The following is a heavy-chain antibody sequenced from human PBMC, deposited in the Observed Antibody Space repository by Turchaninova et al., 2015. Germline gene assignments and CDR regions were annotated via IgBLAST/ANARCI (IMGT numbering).Heavy chain of an antibody. J-gene: IGHJ2*01. CDR1: GGSFRGYY. D-gene: IGHD5-18*01. CDR2: INQSGNT. Sequence: QEQLQQWGAGLLKPSETLSLTCAVYGGSFRGYYWSWIRQPPGKGREWIGEINQSGNTNYNPSRKIRVTISVDTSKNQFSLKLSSVTAADTAVYYGARGGGYRRYFDLWGRGTLVTVSS. V-gene: IGHV4-34*01. CDR3: ARGGGYRRYFDL.